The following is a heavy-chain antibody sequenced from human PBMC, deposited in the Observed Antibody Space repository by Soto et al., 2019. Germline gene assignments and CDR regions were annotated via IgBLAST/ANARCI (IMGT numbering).Heavy chain of an antibody. Sequence: PSETLSLTCAVYGGSFSGYYWRWIRQPPGKGLECIGEINHSGSTNYNPSLKSRVTISVDTSKNKFSLKLSSVTAADTAVYYCARGGYRSSSYYYYGMDVWGQGTTVTVSS. D-gene: IGHD6-6*01. CDR1: GGSFSGYY. CDR3: ARGGYRSSSYYYYGMDV. V-gene: IGHV4-34*01. CDR2: INHSGST. J-gene: IGHJ6*02.